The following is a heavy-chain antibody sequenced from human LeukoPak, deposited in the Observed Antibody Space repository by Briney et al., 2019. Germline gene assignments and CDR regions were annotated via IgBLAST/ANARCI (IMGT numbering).Heavy chain of an antibody. CDR2: INPHSGGT. D-gene: IGHD2-21*02. J-gene: IGHJ4*02. CDR1: GFTFSGHY. CDR3: VREGNELLSKNFDY. V-gene: IGHV1-2*02. Sequence: ASVKVSCKASGFTFSGHYIHWVRQAPGQGLEWMGYINPHSGGTSSPQKFQGRVTMTTDTSIRAVYMELSSLTSDDTAMYYCVREGNELLSKNFDYWGQGSLVTVSS.